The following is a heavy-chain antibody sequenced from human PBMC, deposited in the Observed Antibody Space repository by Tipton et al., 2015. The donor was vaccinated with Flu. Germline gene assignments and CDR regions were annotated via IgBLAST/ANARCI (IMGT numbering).Heavy chain of an antibody. D-gene: IGHD3-10*02. CDR2: IYTDGST. V-gene: IGHV4-61*02. J-gene: IGHJ4*02. CDR3: ARLSYYDVDLKNFYFDY. CDR1: GGSISSSSYY. Sequence: TLSLTCSVSGGSISSSSYYWGWIRQPAGKGLEWIGRIYTDGSTNYNPSLKSRVTISLDTSKNQFSLKLSSVTAADTAVYYCARLSYYDVDLKNFYFDYWGQGALVTVSS.